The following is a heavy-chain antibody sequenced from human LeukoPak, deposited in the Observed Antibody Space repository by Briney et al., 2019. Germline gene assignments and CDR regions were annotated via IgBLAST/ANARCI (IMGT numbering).Heavy chain of an antibody. CDR2: INHSGST. J-gene: IGHJ5*02. D-gene: IGHD2-15*01. CDR1: GGSFSGYY. Sequence: PSETLSLTCAVYGGSFSGYYWSWIRQPPGKGLEWIGEINHSGSTNYNPSLKSRVTISVDTSKSQFSLKLSSVTAADTAVYYCARVLLPYNWFDPWGQGTLVTVSS. V-gene: IGHV4-34*01. CDR3: ARVLLPYNWFDP.